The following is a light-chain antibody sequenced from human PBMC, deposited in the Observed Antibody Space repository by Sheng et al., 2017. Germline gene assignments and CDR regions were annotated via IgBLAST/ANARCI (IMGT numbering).Light chain of an antibody. Sequence: EIVLKQSPVTLSLSPGERATLSCRASQSVDSYLAWYQQRPGQPPRLLIYDASTRATGIPARFSGSGSGTDFTLTISSLQPDDFATYYCQQYDKYSTFGQGTKVEMK. CDR2: DAS. J-gene: IGKJ1*01. CDR3: QQYDKYST. V-gene: IGKV3-11*01. CDR1: QSVDSY.